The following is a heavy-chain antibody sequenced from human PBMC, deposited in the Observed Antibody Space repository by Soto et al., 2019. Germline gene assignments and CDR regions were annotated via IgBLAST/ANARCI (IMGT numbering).Heavy chain of an antibody. J-gene: IGHJ4*02. CDR1: GFSLSTSGVG. Sequence: QITLKESGPTLVKPTQTLTLTCTFSGFSLSTSGVGVGWIRQPPGKALEWLALIYWDDDKRYSPSLKSRLTITKDTSKNQVVLTMTNMDPVDRATYYCARNDFWSGKDSWYFDYWGQGTLVTVSS. V-gene: IGHV2-5*02. CDR2: IYWDDDK. CDR3: ARNDFWSGKDSWYFDY. D-gene: IGHD3-3*01.